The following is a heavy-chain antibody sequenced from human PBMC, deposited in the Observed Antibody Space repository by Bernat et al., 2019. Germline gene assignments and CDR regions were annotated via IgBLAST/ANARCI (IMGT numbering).Heavy chain of an antibody. Sequence: QVQLQQWGAGLLKPSETLSLTCAVYGGSFSGYYWSWIRQPPGKGLEWIGEINHSGSTNYNPSLKRRVTISVDTSKSQLSLKLSSVTAADTAVYYCARVRWGIAAAGEKKTYWYFDLWGRGTLVTVSS. CDR1: GGSFSGYY. D-gene: IGHD6-13*01. V-gene: IGHV4-34*01. J-gene: IGHJ2*01. CDR2: INHSGST. CDR3: ARVRWGIAAAGEKKTYWYFDL.